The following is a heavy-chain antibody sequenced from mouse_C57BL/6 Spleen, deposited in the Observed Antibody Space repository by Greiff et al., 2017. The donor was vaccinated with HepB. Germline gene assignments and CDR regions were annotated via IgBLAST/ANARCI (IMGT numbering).Heavy chain of an antibody. CDR1: GYSITSGYY. V-gene: IGHV3-6*01. J-gene: IGHJ2*01. Sequence: EVKLMESGPGLVKPSQSLSLTCSVTGYSITSGYYWNWIRQFPGNKLEWMGYISYDGSNNYNPSLKNRTSITRDTSKNQFFLKLNSVTTEDTATYYCASEGGGYSNLGDWGKGTTLTVAS. CDR3: ASEGGGYSNLGD. CDR2: ISYDGSN. D-gene: IGHD2-5*01.